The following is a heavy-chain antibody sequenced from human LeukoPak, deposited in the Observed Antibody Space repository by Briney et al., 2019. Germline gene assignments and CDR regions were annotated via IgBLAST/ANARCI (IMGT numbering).Heavy chain of an antibody. CDR2: IVPILPRR. V-gene: IGHV1-69*05. Sequence: ASVKVACKAPGSGFNTYGITWLRQAPGQGLEWVGGIVPILPRRDYAPRFQGRVSFTMDESTTTAYMELSGLTTDDTAFYFCARQYGTNLFDPWGQGTLVTVSS. J-gene: IGHJ5*02. CDR3: ARQYGTNLFDP. CDR1: GSGFNTYG. D-gene: IGHD1-26*01.